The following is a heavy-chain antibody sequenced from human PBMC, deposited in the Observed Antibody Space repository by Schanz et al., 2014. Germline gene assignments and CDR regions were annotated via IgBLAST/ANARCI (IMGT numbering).Heavy chain of an antibody. CDR1: GFTVSSNY. CDR2: IDYAGST. V-gene: IGHV3-66*01. J-gene: IGHJ4*02. CDR3: ASPPISVAGRLADY. Sequence: EVHLVESGGGLVQPGGSLRLSCATSGFTVSSNYMIWVRQPPGKGLEWVSLIDYAGSTNYADSVKGRMTVSRDTSKNALFLQMNNLRAEDTAVYYCASPPISVAGRLADYWGQGILVAVSS. D-gene: IGHD6-19*01.